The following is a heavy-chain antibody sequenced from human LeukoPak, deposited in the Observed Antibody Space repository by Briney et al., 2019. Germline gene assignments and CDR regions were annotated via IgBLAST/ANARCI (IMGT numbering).Heavy chain of an antibody. D-gene: IGHD4-23*01. CDR1: GFTFSSYG. J-gene: IGHJ4*02. V-gene: IGHV3-74*01. CDR2: VNSDGSST. Sequence: GGSLRLSCPASGFTFSSYGMHWVPQAPGKGLVWVSRVNSDGSSTSHADSVKGRFTISRDNAKNTLYLQMNSLRVEDTAVYYCVRGGYGGNDFDYWGQGTLVTVSS. CDR3: VRGGYGGNDFDY.